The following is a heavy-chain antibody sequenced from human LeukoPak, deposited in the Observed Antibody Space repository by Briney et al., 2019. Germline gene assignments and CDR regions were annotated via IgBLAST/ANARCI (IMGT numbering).Heavy chain of an antibody. CDR3: ARHVPAYSSGLPYYMDV. V-gene: IGHV4-39*01. D-gene: IGHD6-19*01. Sequence: SETLSLTCTVSGGSISSSSYYWGWIRQPPGKELEWIVSIYYSGSTYYNPSLKSRVTISVDTSKNQFSLKLSSVTAADTAVFYCARHVPAYSSGLPYYMDVWGKGTTVTVSS. CDR1: GGSISSSSYY. CDR2: IYYSGST. J-gene: IGHJ6*03.